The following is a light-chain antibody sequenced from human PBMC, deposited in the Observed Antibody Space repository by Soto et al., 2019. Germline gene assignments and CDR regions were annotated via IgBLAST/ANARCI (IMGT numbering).Light chain of an antibody. Sequence: QTVVTQEPSFSVSPGGTVTLTCGLSSGSVSATNYPSWYQQTPGQAPRTLIYNTNTRSSGVPDRFSGSILGNKAALTITGAQADDDSDYYCVLYIYSATNWAFGGGTKVTVL. J-gene: IGLJ3*02. CDR3: VLYIYSATNWA. CDR2: NTN. CDR1: SGSVSATNY. V-gene: IGLV8-61*01.